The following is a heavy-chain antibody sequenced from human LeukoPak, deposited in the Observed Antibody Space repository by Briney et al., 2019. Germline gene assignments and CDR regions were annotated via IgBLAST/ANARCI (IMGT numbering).Heavy chain of an antibody. CDR1: GFTVSTND. V-gene: IGHV3-66*01. CDR3: AKYGSGTYYNGLH. CDR2: INTGGRT. D-gene: IGHD3-10*01. Sequence: GSLRLSCAASGFTVSTNDMSWVRQVSGKGLEWVSVINTGGRTYNADSVKGRFTISRDNSKNMLYLQMNSLRDEDTALYYCAKYGSGTYYNGLHWGQGTLVTVPS. J-gene: IGHJ4*02.